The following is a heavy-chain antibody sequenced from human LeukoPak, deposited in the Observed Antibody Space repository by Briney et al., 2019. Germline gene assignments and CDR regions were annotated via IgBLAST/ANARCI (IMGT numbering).Heavy chain of an antibody. CDR1: GYTFTSCY. CDR3: ASATLRCSGGSCYEMDV. J-gene: IGHJ6*04. CDR2: INPSGGST. D-gene: IGHD2-15*01. V-gene: IGHV1-46*01. Sequence: ASVKVSCKASGYTFTSCYMHWVRQAPGQGLEWMGIINPSGGSTSYSQKFQGRVTMTRNMSTSTVYMELSSLRSEDTAVYYCASATLRCSGGSCYEMDVWGKGTTVTVSS.